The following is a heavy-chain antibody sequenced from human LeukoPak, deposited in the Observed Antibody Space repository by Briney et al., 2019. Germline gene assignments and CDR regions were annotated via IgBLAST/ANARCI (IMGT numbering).Heavy chain of an antibody. D-gene: IGHD3-22*01. CDR2: IYSGGST. J-gene: IGHJ4*02. Sequence: GGSLRLSCAASGFTVSSNYMSRVRQAPGKGLEWVSVIYSGGSTYYADSVKGRFTISRDNSKNTLYLRMNSLRAEDTAVYYCARESYYYDSSGYQYYFDYWGQGTLVTVSS. V-gene: IGHV3-53*01. CDR3: ARESYYYDSSGYQYYFDY. CDR1: GFTVSSNY.